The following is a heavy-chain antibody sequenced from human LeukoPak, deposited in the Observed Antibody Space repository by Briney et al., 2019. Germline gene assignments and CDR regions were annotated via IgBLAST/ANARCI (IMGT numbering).Heavy chain of an antibody. V-gene: IGHV3-33*01. J-gene: IGHJ4*02. CDR3: ARAVGPYDY. D-gene: IGHD3-10*01. Sequence: PGRSLRLSCAASGFTFSTYGMHWVRQAPGKGLEWVAVIWYDGSNKYYADSVKGRFTISRDNSKNTLYLQMNSPRVEDTAVYYCARAVGPYDYWGQGTLVTVSS. CDR1: GFTFSTYG. CDR2: IWYDGSNK.